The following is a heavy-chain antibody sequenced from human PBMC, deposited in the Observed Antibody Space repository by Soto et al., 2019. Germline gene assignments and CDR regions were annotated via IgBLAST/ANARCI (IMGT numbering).Heavy chain of an antibody. Sequence: PSETLSLTCAVYGGSFSGYYWSWIRQPPGKGLEWLGEINHSGSNTYNPSLKIRVTVSVDTSKNQFSLKLSSVTAADTAVYYCARIRAHYYDSWLSYYYGMDVGGQGTTVTVSS. J-gene: IGHJ6*02. CDR3: ARIRAHYYDSWLSYYYGMDV. D-gene: IGHD3-22*01. CDR1: GGSFSGYY. CDR2: INHSGSN. V-gene: IGHV4-34*01.